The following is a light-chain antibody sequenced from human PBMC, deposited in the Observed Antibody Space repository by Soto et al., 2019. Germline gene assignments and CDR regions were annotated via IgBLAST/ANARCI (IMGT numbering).Light chain of an antibody. CDR1: QSVSSY. Sequence: ENVLTQSPATLSLSPGERATLSCRASQSVSSYLAWYQQKPGQAPRLLIYDASNRATGIPARFSGSGSGTDFTLTISSLEHEDFAVYYCKQRSNWLSFGGGTKVEIK. V-gene: IGKV3-11*01. J-gene: IGKJ4*01. CDR3: KQRSNWLS. CDR2: DAS.